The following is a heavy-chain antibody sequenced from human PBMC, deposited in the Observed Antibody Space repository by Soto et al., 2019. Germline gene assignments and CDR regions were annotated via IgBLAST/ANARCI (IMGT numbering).Heavy chain of an antibody. Sequence: GGSLRLSCAASGFSFRSYGMHWVRQSPGKGLEWVATIWYDGSKNYYGESVKGRFSVSRDNSKSTLDLQMNSLRVEDTGVHYCAREHGYCSGVTCPSELDFWGQGALVTVSS. J-gene: IGHJ4*02. CDR2: IWYDGSKN. CDR3: AREHGYCSGVTCPSELDF. CDR1: GFSFRSYG. D-gene: IGHD2-15*01. V-gene: IGHV3-33*01.